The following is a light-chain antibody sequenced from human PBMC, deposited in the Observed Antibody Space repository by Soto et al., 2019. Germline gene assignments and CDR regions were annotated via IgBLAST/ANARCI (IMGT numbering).Light chain of an antibody. CDR3: SSYTSSSTGV. CDR1: SSDVVGYNY. V-gene: IGLV2-14*01. J-gene: IGLJ3*02. Sequence: QSALTQPASVSGSPGQSIALSCTGTSSDVVGYNYVSWYQQHPGKAPKLMIYEVSHRPSGVSNRFSGSKSDNTASLTISGLQGEDEADYYCSSYTSSSTGVFGGGTKVTVL. CDR2: EVS.